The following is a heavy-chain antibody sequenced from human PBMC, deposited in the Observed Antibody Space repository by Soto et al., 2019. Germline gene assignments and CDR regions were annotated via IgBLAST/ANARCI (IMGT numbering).Heavy chain of an antibody. V-gene: IGHV1-18*01. Sequence: QVQLVQSGAEVKKPGASVKVSCKASGYTFTSYGISWVRQAPGQGLEWMGWISAYNGNTNYAQKLKGRVTMTTDTSTSSAYKELRSSRSDDTAVYYCARDQGEEQQLANFDYWGQGTLVTFSS. CDR3: ARDQGEEQQLANFDY. D-gene: IGHD6-13*01. J-gene: IGHJ4*02. CDR1: GYTFTSYG. CDR2: ISAYNGNT.